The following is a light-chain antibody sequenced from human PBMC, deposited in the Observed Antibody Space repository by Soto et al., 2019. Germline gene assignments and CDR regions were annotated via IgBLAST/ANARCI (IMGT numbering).Light chain of an antibody. J-gene: IGKJ3*01. CDR2: LAS. CDR3: QKYNSAPQT. CDR1: QDISSF. V-gene: IGKV1-27*01. Sequence: DIQMTQSPSSLSASVGDRVTITCRASQDISSFLAWYQQKPGKVPKLLIYLASTLQSGVPSRFSGSGSGTDFTLTISSLQPEDVATYYCQKYNSAPQTFGPGTKVDIK.